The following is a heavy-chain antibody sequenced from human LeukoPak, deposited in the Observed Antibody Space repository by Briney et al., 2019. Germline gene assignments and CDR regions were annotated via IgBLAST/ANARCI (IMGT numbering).Heavy chain of an antibody. J-gene: IGHJ5*02. V-gene: IGHV4-39*07. D-gene: IGHD5-12*01. CDR1: GVYNSSRSYY. CDR2: IYYSGRT. CDR3: ARDSLKGLPRGSWFDH. Sequence: SETLSLTCTVSGVYNSSRSYYWGWIRQPPGKGLGWIGSIYYSGRTYYNPALKSRVTISVDTSKNQFSLKLSSVTAADTAVYYCARDSLKGLPRGSWFDHWGQGTLVTVSS.